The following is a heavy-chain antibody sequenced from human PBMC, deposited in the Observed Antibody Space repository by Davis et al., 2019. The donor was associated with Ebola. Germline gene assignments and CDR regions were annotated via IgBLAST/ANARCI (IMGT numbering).Heavy chain of an antibody. CDR1: GGSISSSNW. D-gene: IGHD6-6*01. Sequence: SETLSLTCAVSGGSISSSNWWSWVRQPPGKGLEWIGEIYHSGSTNYNPSLKSRVTISVDKSKNQFSLKLSSVTAADTAVYYCARGEQLVREGPPFDPWGQGTLVTVSS. CDR3: ARGEQLVREGPPFDP. CDR2: IYHSGST. J-gene: IGHJ5*02. V-gene: IGHV4-4*02.